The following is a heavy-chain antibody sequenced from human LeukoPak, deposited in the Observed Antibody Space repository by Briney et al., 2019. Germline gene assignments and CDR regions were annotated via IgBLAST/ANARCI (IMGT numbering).Heavy chain of an antibody. CDR3: VRHLSVGSSAFDI. CDR1: GGSINGCY. D-gene: IGHD2-15*01. V-gene: IGHV4-59*08. J-gene: IGHJ3*02. CDR2: IYYSGST. Sequence: ETRSLTCTDPGGSINGCYWSSIRAPPGKGLEWIGYIYYSGSTNYNPSLKSRVTISVDTSNNKFSLKLTCLTAADTAVYYCVRHLSVGSSAFDIWCEWTMVIVSS.